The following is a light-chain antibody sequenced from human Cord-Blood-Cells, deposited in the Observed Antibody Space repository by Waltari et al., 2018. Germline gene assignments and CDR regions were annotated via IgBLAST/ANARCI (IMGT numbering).Light chain of an antibody. CDR3: SSYTSSSTLV. CDR2: EVS. J-gene: IGLJ2*01. V-gene: IGLV2-14*01. CDR1: SSDVGGYNY. Sequence: QSALTQPASVSGSPGQSITISCTGTSSDVGGYNYVSWYQQHPGKAPKLMIYEVSNRPPGVSNRFSGSKSGNTVSLTISGLQAEDEADYYCSSYTSSSTLVFGGGTKLTVL.